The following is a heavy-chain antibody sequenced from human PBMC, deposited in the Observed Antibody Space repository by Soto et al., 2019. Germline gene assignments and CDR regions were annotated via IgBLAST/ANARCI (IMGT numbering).Heavy chain of an antibody. CDR1: GGSISSGGDY. V-gene: IGHV4-31*03. CDR3: ARGSRKGYFVVGTAKTYLKYYYMDV. D-gene: IGHD2-15*01. Sequence: SETLSLTCTVSGGSISSGGDYWSWIRQHPGKGLEWIGYIYYSGSTYYNPSLKSRVTISVDTSKNQFSLKLSSVTAADTAVYYCARGSRKGYFVVGTAKTYLKYYYMDVWGKGTTVTVSS. CDR2: IYYSGST. J-gene: IGHJ6*03.